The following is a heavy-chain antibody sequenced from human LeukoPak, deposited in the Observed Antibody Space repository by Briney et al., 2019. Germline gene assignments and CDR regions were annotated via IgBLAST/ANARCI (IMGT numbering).Heavy chain of an antibody. D-gene: IGHD5-18*01. V-gene: IGHV1-24*01. CDR1: GYTLTELS. Sequence: GASVKVSCKVSGYTLTELSMHWVRQAPGKGLEWMGGFDPEDGETIYAQKFQGRVTMTEDTSTDTAYMELSSLRSEDTAVYFCATVRGYSYGYLNYFDYWGQGTLVTVST. CDR3: ATVRGYSYGYLNYFDY. CDR2: FDPEDGET. J-gene: IGHJ4*02.